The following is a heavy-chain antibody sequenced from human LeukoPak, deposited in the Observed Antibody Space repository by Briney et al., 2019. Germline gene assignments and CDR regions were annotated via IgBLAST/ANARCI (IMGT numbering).Heavy chain of an antibody. D-gene: IGHD4-17*01. CDR1: GGSISSYY. V-gene: IGHV4-59*01. J-gene: IGHJ4*02. CDR2: IYYSGST. CDR3: ARASGNYGDYAREYDY. Sequence: SETLSLTCTVSGGSISSYYWSWIRQPPGKGLEWIGYIYYSGSTNYNPSLKSRVTISVDTSKNQFSLKLSSVTAEDTAVYYCARASGNYGDYAREYDYWGQGTLVTVSS.